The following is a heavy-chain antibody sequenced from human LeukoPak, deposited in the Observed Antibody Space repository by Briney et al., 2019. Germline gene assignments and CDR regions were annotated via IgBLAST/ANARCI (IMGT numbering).Heavy chain of an antibody. CDR2: INTNTGNP. V-gene: IGHV7-4-1*02. CDR1: GYTFTNYA. D-gene: IGHD3-10*01. J-gene: IGHJ4*02. CDR3: ARDQTVLGSGSYFSRPDY. Sequence: ASVKVSCKASGYTFTNYAMNWVRQAPGQGPEWMGWINTNTGNPTYAQGFTGRFVLSLDTSVSTAYLQISSLKAEDTAVYYCARDQTVLGSGSYFSRPDYWGQGTLVTVSS.